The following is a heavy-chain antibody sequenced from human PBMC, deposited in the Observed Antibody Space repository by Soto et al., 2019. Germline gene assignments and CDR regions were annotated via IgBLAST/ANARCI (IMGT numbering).Heavy chain of an antibody. D-gene: IGHD2-2*01. CDR1: GGTFSSYA. Sequence: ASVKVSCKASGGTFSSYAISWVRQAPGQGLEWMGGIIPIFGTANYAQKFQGRVTITADESTSTAYMELSSLRSEDTAVYYCASTGVVVVPAAELAWFDPWGQGTLVTVSS. CDR3: ASTGVVVVPAAELAWFDP. CDR2: IIPIFGTA. J-gene: IGHJ5*02. V-gene: IGHV1-69*13.